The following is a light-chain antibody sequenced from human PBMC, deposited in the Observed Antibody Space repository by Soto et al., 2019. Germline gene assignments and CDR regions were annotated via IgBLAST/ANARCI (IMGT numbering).Light chain of an antibody. CDR3: HQYGSLHHPIT. V-gene: IGKV3-20*01. J-gene: IGKJ5*01. Sequence: EIVLTQSPGTLSLSPGDRATLSCWASQSVTSTYLAWYQKKPGQAPRLLIYGASFRATGIPDRFTGSGSGTDFTLTISRLEPEDFAVYYCHQYGSLHHPITFGQGTRLQMK. CDR2: GAS. CDR1: QSVTSTY.